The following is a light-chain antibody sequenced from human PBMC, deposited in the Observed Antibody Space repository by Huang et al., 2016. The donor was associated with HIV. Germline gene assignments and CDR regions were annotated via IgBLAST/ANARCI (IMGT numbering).Light chain of an antibody. V-gene: IGKV1-39*01. CDR2: AAS. Sequence: DIQMTQSPSSLSASVGDRVTIPCRASQTICNYLNWYQQKPGKAPKLLIYAASYLQSGVPSRFSGRGSGTDFTLTISSLQPEDSATDYCQQSSISPWTFGQGTRVEIK. CDR1: QTICNY. CDR3: QQSSISPWT. J-gene: IGKJ1*01.